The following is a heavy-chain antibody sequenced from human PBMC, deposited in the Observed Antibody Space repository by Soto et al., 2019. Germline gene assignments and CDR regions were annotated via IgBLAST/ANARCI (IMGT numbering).Heavy chain of an antibody. D-gene: IGHD3-10*01. Sequence: QVQLVQSGAAVKKPGASVKFSCKASGYTFTSYDINWVRQATGQGLEWMGWMNPNSGNTGYAQKFQGRLTMTRNTSLSTAYMVLSSLRSEVTSVDYCAFTLLGVGEPPSWGQGTLVTVSS. V-gene: IGHV1-8*01. CDR1: GYTFTSYD. CDR3: AFTLLGVGEPPS. J-gene: IGHJ5*02. CDR2: MNPNSGNT.